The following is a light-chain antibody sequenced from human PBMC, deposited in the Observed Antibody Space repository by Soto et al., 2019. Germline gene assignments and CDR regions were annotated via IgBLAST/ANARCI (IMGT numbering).Light chain of an antibody. Sequence: DIRMTQFPSTLSASVGDRVTITCRASQTTNTWLAWYQQKPGTAPKLLIYDASSLEGGVPSRYSDSGSGTESPNTISSLQPDDLATYYCRQYISYPYTVRQGTKVEIK. J-gene: IGKJ2*01. CDR2: DAS. CDR3: RQYISYPYT. V-gene: IGKV1-5*01. CDR1: QTTNTW.